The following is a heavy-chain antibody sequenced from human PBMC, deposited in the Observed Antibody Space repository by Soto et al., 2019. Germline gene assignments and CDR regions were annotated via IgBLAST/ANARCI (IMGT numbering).Heavy chain of an antibody. CDR3: ARAYGDYRYYYYGMDV. CDR2: ISYDGSNK. CDR1: GLTFSSYA. V-gene: IGHV3-30-3*01. Sequence: QVQLVESGGGVVQPGRSLRLSCAASGLTFSSYAMHWVRQAPGKGLEWVAVISYDGSNKYYADSVKGRFTISRDNSKNTLYLQMNSLRAEDTAVYYCARAYGDYRYYYYGMDVWGQGTTVTVSS. J-gene: IGHJ6*02. D-gene: IGHD4-17*01.